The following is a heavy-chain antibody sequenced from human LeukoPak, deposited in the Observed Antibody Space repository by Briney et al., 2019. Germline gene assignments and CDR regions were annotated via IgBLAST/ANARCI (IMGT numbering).Heavy chain of an antibody. Sequence: SETLSLTCAVSGGSISSGGSSWSWIRQPPGKGLEWIGYIYHSGSTYYNPSLKSRVTISVDRSKNQFSLKLSSVTAADTAVYYCARALGYSSSWPSYYFDYWGQGTLVTVSS. V-gene: IGHV4-30-2*01. D-gene: IGHD6-13*01. CDR1: GGSISSGGSS. CDR3: ARALGYSSSWPSYYFDY. CDR2: IYHSGST. J-gene: IGHJ4*02.